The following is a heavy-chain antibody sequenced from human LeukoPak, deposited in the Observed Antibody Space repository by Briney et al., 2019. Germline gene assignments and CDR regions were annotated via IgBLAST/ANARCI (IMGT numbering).Heavy chain of an antibody. Sequence: SETLSLTCAVYGGSFSGYYWSWIRQPPGKGLEWIGEINHSGSTNYNPSLKSRVTISVDTSKNQFSLKLSSVTAADTAVCYCARGGHYYYMDVWGKGTTVTVSS. CDR3: ARGGHYYYMDV. J-gene: IGHJ6*03. CDR1: GGSFSGYY. CDR2: INHSGST. V-gene: IGHV4-34*01.